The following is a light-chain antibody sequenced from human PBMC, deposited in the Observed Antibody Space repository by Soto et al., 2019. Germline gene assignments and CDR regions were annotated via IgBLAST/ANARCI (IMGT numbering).Light chain of an antibody. Sequence: EIVLTQSPGTLSLSPGETATRSSRASQSIRSNSLAWYQQRPGQAPRLLIYAASSRATGIPDRFSGSGSGTGFTLTISSLEPEDAAVYYCQQRSNWTPITFGQGTRWR. J-gene: IGKJ5*01. V-gene: IGKV3D-20*02. CDR2: AAS. CDR3: QQRSNWTPIT. CDR1: QSIRSNS.